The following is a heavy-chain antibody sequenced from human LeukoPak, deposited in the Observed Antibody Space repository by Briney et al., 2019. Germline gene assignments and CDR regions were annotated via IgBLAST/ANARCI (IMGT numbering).Heavy chain of an antibody. D-gene: IGHD3-10*02. V-gene: IGHV3-48*04. CDR3: AELGITMIGGV. CDR1: GFTFSSYW. J-gene: IGHJ6*04. Sequence: GGSLRLSCAASGFTFSSYWMNWVRQAPGKGLEWVSYISSSGSTIYYADSVKGRFTISRDNAKNSLYLQMNGLRAEDTAVYYCAELGITMIGGVWGKGTTVTISS. CDR2: ISSSGSTI.